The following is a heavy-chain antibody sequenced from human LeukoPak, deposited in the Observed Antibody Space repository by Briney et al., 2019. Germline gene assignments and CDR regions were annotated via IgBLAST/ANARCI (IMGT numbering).Heavy chain of an antibody. CDR2: INPNSGGT. D-gene: IGHD3-22*01. V-gene: IGHV1-2*02. Sequence: GASVKVSCKASGYTFTGYYMRWVRQASGQGLEWMGWINPNSGGTNYAQKFQGRVTMTRDTSISTAYMELSRLRSDDTAVYYCAREYYYDSSGYEYNWFDPWGQGTLVTVSS. J-gene: IGHJ5*02. CDR3: AREYYYDSSGYEYNWFDP. CDR1: GYTFTGYY.